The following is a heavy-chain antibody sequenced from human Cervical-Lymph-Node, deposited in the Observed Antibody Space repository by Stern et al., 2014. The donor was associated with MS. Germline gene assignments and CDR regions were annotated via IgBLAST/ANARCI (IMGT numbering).Heavy chain of an antibody. CDR2: IKQDGSEK. V-gene: IGHV3-7*01. J-gene: IGHJ4*02. Sequence: EVQLVESGGGLVQPGGSLRLSCAASGFTFSTSWMTWVRQAPGKGLEWVASIKQDGSEKYYVDSVRGRFSIARNSAKNSLHLQLNSVRAEDTAVYYCAGGSYWGQGTLVTVSS. CDR1: GFTFSTSW. CDR3: AGGSY.